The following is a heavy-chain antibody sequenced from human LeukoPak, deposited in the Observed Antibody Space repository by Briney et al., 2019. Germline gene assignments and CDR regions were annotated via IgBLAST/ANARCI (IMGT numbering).Heavy chain of an antibody. CDR2: IYSTGST. D-gene: IGHD3-10*01. CDR3: ASSDPRYYYGSGSLRYFDL. J-gene: IGHJ2*01. V-gene: IGHV4-61*02. Sequence: SSETLSLTCTVSGRSISSGGHYWRWIRQPAGKGLEYLGRIYSTGSTNYNPSLKSRVTISVDTSKNQFSLKLSSVTAADTAVYYCASSDPRYYYGSGSLRYFDLWGRGTLVTVSS. CDR1: GRSISSGGHY.